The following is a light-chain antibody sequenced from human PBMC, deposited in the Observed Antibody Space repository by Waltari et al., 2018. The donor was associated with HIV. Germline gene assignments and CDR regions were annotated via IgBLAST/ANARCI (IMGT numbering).Light chain of an antibody. CDR2: AGS. J-gene: IGKJ2*02. V-gene: IGKV1-9*01. CDR1: QGISTY. Sequence: DIPLSQSPPFLSASVGDRVTITCRASQGISTYLAWVQQKPGKAPKRLIYAGSTLQDGVPSRISGSGSGTEVTLTSSSLQPEDFAAYYCQQVNSDPCTFGQGTKLEIK. CDR3: QQVNSDPCT.